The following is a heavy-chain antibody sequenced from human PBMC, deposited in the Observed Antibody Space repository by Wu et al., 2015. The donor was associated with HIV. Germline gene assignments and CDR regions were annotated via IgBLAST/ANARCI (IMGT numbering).Heavy chain of an antibody. Sequence: QVQLLQSGAEVKKPGASVKVSCKASGYTFINYGISWVRQAPGQGLEWMGWISTYNGDTNYAQRLQGRVTMTTDTSTSTAYMELRSLISDDTAVYYCARDPHFTAMANYYYYGMDVWGQGTTVTVSS. V-gene: IGHV1-18*01. CDR2: ISTYNGDT. CDR3: ARDPHFTAMANYYYYGMDV. CDR1: GYTFINYG. J-gene: IGHJ6*02. D-gene: IGHD5-18*01.